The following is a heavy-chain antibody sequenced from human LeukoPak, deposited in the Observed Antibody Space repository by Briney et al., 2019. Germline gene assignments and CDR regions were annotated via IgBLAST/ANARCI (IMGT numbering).Heavy chain of an antibody. D-gene: IGHD6-25*01. J-gene: IGHJ6*02. Sequence: GGSLRLSCAASGFTFRSFAVTWVCQAPGKGLEWVSVISGSGGSTYYVDSVKGRFTISRDNSKNTLYLQMNSLRAEDTAVYYCARDLKYSSGYYDYGMDVWGQGTTVTVSS. V-gene: IGHV3-23*01. CDR2: ISGSGGST. CDR3: ARDLKYSSGYYDYGMDV. CDR1: GFTFRSFA.